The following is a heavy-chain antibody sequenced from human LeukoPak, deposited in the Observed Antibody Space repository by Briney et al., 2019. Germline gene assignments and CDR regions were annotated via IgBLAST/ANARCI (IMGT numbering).Heavy chain of an antibody. Sequence: PSETLSLTCTVSGGSISSGSYYWSWIRQPAGKGLEWIGRIYTSGSTNYNPSLKSRVTISVDTSKNQFSLKLSSVTAADTAVYYCARAVAGTGGGYWGQGTLVTVSS. J-gene: IGHJ4*02. D-gene: IGHD6-19*01. V-gene: IGHV4-61*02. CDR2: IYTSGST. CDR1: GGSISSGSYY. CDR3: ARAVAGTGGGY.